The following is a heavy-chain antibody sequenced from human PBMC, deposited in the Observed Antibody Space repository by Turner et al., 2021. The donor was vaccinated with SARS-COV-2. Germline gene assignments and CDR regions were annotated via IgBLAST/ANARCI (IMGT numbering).Heavy chain of an antibody. CDR3: ARVDSPTKGFYFDY. V-gene: IGHV3-30-3*01. D-gene: IGHD3-3*01. CDR1: GFTFTTYA. J-gene: IGHJ4*02. CDR2: ISNHGTSQ. Sequence: QVHLVEYGGGGVQSRRSLTLSCTASGFTFTTYAMHWVRQAPGKGLEWVAIISNHGTSQFYADSVKGRFSISRDNSKNTVFLQMNSLRAEDTAVYYCARVDSPTKGFYFDYWGQGTLVTVSS.